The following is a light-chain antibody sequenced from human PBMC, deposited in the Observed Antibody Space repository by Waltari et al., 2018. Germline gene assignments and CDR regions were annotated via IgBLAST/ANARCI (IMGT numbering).Light chain of an antibody. V-gene: IGKV3-20*01. J-gene: IGKJ4*01. CDR2: GAS. CDR3: HRYGSSLT. Sequence: DIVLTQPPDTLSLSPGESATPSCTARQSVSSAYIAWYQQKPGQPPRLPIYGASGRTTGIPDMFSGRGSATDFTLTINRVDPEDFAVYYCHRYGSSLTFGGGTKVEIK. CDR1: QSVSSAY.